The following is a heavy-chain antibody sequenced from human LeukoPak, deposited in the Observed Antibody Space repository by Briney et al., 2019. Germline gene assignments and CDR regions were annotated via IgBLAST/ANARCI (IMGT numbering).Heavy chain of an antibody. V-gene: IGHV4-31*03. Sequence: SETLSLTCTVSGGSISSGGYDWSWIRQHPGKGLEWIGYIYYSGSTYYNPSLKSRVTISVDTSKNQFSLKLSSVTAADTAVYYCARNSGIAAAGREFDYWGQGTLVTVSS. CDR2: IYYSGST. D-gene: IGHD6-13*01. J-gene: IGHJ4*02. CDR1: GGSISSGGYD. CDR3: ARNSGIAAAGREFDY.